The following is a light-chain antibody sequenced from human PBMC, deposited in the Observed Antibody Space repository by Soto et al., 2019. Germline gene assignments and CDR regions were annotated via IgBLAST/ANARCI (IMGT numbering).Light chain of an antibody. J-gene: IGKJ4*01. CDR1: RGIGST. V-gene: IGKV3-15*01. CDR3: QRYNNWPLT. CDR2: DTS. Sequence: EIIMTQSPATLSVSAGEGGTLSCRASRGIGSTLAWYQHKPGQPPRILIYDTSTRATGVPARFSGSRSGTEFTLPINSLQSEDFAVYYCQRYNNWPLTFGGGTKVDIK.